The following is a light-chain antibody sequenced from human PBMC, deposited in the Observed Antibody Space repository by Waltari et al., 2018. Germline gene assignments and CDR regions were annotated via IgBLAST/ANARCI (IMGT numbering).Light chain of an antibody. CDR1: SLRTSY. V-gene: IGLV3-19*01. J-gene: IGLJ3*02. CDR2: GKE. Sequence: SSELTQGPDVSVALGQTVKITCQGDSLRTSYASWYQVKPGQAPVLVLFGKEKRPSGIPDRISGYSSGTTSSLTITGAQAEDEADHYCHSRKGSDNQVVFGGGTKLTVL. CDR3: HSRKGSDNQVV.